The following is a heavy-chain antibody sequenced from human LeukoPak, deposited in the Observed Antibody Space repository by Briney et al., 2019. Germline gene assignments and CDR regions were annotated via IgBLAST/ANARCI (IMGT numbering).Heavy chain of an antibody. CDR3: TRDPGRCTSTSCYPDY. Sequence: PGGSLRLSCAASGFTVSSNYMSWVRQAPGKGLEWVSSISSSSSYIYYADSVKGRFTISRDNAKNSMYLQMNSLRAEDTAVYYCTRDPGRCTSTSCYPDYWGQGTLVTVSS. J-gene: IGHJ4*02. CDR2: ISSSSSYI. D-gene: IGHD2-2*01. V-gene: IGHV3-21*01. CDR1: GFTVSSNY.